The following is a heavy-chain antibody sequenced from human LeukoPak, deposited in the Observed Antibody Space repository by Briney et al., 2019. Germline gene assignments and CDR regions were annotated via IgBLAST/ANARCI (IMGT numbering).Heavy chain of an antibody. CDR1: GGSFSNYY. CDR2: IYDSGST. CDR3: ARGILVGATGYSFDY. Sequence: SETLSLTCAVYGGSFSNYYWSWIRQPPGKGLEWIGYIYDSGSTNYNPSLKSRVTISVDTSKNQLSLKLNSVTAADTAVYYCARGILVGATGYSFDYWGQGTLVTVSA. J-gene: IGHJ4*02. V-gene: IGHV4-59*01. D-gene: IGHD1-26*01.